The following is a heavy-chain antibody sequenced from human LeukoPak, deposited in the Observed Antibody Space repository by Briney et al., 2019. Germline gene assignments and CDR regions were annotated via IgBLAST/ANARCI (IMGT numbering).Heavy chain of an antibody. CDR2: ISSSSSYI. D-gene: IGHD3-10*01. Sequence: GGSLRLSCAASGFTFSSYAMSWVRQAPGKGLEWVSSISSSSSYIYYADSVKGRFTISRDNAKNSLYLQMNSLRAEDTAVYYCARDHFGWFDPWGQGTLATVSS. J-gene: IGHJ5*02. CDR3: ARDHFGWFDP. CDR1: GFTFSSYA. V-gene: IGHV3-21*01.